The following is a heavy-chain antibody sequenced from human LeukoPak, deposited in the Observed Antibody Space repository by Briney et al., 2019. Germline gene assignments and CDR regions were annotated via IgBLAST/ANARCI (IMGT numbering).Heavy chain of an antibody. Sequence: SETLSLTCTVSGGSISSGSYYWSWIRQPAGKGLEWIGRIYTSGSTNYNPSLKSRVTISVDTSKNQFSLKLSSVTAADTAVYYCASGTTVTTLFDYWGQGTLVTVSS. CDR1: GGSISSGSYY. CDR2: IYTSGST. D-gene: IGHD4-11*01. J-gene: IGHJ4*02. V-gene: IGHV4-61*02. CDR3: ASGTTVTTLFDY.